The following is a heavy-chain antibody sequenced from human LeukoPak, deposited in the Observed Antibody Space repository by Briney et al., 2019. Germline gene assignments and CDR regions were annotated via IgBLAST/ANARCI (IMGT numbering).Heavy chain of an antibody. CDR1: RFSFNIYA. CDR2: ISGSGVNT. Sequence: GSLRLSCAASRFSFNIYAMSWVRQAPGKGLEWVSTISGSGVNTYYADSVKGRFTISRDNSKNTLFLQMNGLRAEDTAIYYCAKFLSYTTSAPFDSWGQGTLVTVSS. D-gene: IGHD3-16*01. CDR3: AKFLSYTTSAPFDS. J-gene: IGHJ4*02. V-gene: IGHV3-23*01.